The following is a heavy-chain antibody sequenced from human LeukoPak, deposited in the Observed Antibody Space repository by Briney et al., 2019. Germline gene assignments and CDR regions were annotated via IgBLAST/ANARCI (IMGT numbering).Heavy chain of an antibody. CDR1: GGTFSSYA. Sequence: SVKVSCKASGGTFSSYAISWVRQAPGQGLEGMGGIIPIFGTANYAQKFQGRVTITADESTSTAYMELSSLRSEDTAVYYCAREGVGAKGRAYWGQGTLVTVSS. J-gene: IGHJ4*02. CDR2: IIPIFGTA. D-gene: IGHD1-26*01. CDR3: AREGVGAKGRAY. V-gene: IGHV1-69*01.